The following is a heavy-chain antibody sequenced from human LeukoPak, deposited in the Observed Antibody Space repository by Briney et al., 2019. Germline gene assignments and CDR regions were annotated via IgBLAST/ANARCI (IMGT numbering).Heavy chain of an antibody. CDR1: GFTFGDYA. CDR2: IRSKAYGGTT. D-gene: IGHD2-2*02. V-gene: IGHV3-49*04. CDR3: ARDFRPYCSSTSCYTDQH. Sequence: GGSLRLSCTASGFTFGDYAMSWVRQAPGKGLEWVGFIRSKAYGGTTEYAASVKGRFTISRDDSKSIAYLQMNSLKTEDTAVYYCARDFRPYCSSTSCYTDQHWGQGTLVTVSS. J-gene: IGHJ1*01.